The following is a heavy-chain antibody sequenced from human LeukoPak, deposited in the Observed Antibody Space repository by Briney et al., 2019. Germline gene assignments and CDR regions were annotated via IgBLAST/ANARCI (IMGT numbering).Heavy chain of an antibody. CDR2: MSPNSGNT. V-gene: IGHV1-8*01. CDR1: GYTFTSYD. D-gene: IGHD7-27*01. J-gene: IGHJ4*02. CDR3: ARGPANWGYDY. Sequence: ASVKVSCKASGYTFTSYDINWVRQATGQGPEWMGWMSPNSGNTGYAQKFQGRVTMTRSTSMSTAYMELSSLGSEDTAVYYCARGPANWGYDYWGQGTLVTVSS.